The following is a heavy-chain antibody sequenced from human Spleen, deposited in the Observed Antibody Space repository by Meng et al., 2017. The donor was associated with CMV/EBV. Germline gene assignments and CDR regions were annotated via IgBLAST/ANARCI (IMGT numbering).Heavy chain of an antibody. CDR3: ARDREVATMYDAFDM. D-gene: IGHD5-12*01. CDR1: GYTFSGYY. V-gene: IGHV1-2*02. J-gene: IGHJ3*02. CDR2: INPKNGGT. Sequence: ASVKVSCKASGYTFSGYYIHWVRQAPGQGLEWVGWINPKNGGTNYAQKLQGRVTMTSDTPITTAYMELSRLRSGDTAVHYCARDREVATMYDAFDMWGQGTMVTVSS.